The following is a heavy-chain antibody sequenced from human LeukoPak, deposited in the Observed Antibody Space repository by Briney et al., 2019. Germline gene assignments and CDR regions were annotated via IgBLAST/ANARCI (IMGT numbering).Heavy chain of an antibody. V-gene: IGHV4-34*01. CDR3: ARGLFGVVTKMAFDI. CDR1: GGSFSGYY. J-gene: IGHJ3*02. CDR2: INHSGST. D-gene: IGHD3-3*01. Sequence: PSETLSLTCAVYGGSFSGYYWSWIRQPPGKGLEWIREINHSGSTNYNPSLKSRVTISVDTSKNQFSLKLSSVTAADTAVYYCARGLFGVVTKMAFDIWGQGTMVTVSS.